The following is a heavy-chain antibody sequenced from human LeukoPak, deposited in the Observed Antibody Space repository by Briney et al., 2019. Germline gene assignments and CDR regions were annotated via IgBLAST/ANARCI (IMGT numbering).Heavy chain of an antibody. J-gene: IGHJ4*02. Sequence: GGSLRLSCAASGFTFSSYAMSWVRQAPGKGLEWVSAISGSGGSTYYADSVKGRLTISRDNSKNTLYLQMNSLRAEDTAVYYCAKDLGSGYSYGYFDYWGQGTLVTVSS. D-gene: IGHD5-18*01. CDR2: ISGSGGST. V-gene: IGHV3-23*01. CDR1: GFTFSSYA. CDR3: AKDLGSGYSYGYFDY.